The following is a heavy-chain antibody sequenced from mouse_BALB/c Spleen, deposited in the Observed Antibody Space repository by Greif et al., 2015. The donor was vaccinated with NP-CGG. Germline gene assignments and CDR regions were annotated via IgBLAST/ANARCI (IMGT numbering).Heavy chain of an antibody. CDR3: ARWAYVSSYWFAY. CDR1: GYTFTSYT. V-gene: IGHV1-4*01. Sequence: QVQLKESGAELARPGASVKMSCKASGYTFTSYTMHWVKQRPGQGLEWIGYINPSSGYTNYNQKFKDKATLTADKSSSTAVMQLSSLTSEYSAVYYSARWAYVSSYWFAYWGQGTRVTVAA. D-gene: IGHD1-1*01. CDR2: INPSSGYT. J-gene: IGHJ3*01.